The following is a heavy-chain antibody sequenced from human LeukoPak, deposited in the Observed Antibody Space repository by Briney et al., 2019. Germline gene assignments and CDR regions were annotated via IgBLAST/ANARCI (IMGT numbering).Heavy chain of an antibody. CDR1: GGTLSSYA. D-gene: IGHD3-10*01. Sequence: SVKVSCKASGGTLSSYAISCVRQPPAQGLEWMGPIIPIFGTANYAQKFQGRVTITADESTSTAYMELSSLRSEDTAVYYCARPELMVRGVTPHFDYWGQGTLVTVSS. CDR2: IIPIFGTA. V-gene: IGHV1-69*13. J-gene: IGHJ4*02. CDR3: ARPELMVRGVTPHFDY.